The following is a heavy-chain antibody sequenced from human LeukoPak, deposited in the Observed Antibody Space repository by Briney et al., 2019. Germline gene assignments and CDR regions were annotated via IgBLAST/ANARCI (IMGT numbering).Heavy chain of an antibody. CDR1: GFTFSNYA. Sequence: GGSLRLSCAASGFTFSNYAIHWVRQAPGKGLESVSAISSIEGRIYYAHSVKGRFTISRDNSKNMVFLQMGSLRAEDMAVYYCARARRDCSGGTCFSYYFDNWGQGTLVTVSP. CDR2: ISSIEGRI. D-gene: IGHD2-15*01. CDR3: ARARRDCSGGTCFSYYFDN. J-gene: IGHJ4*02. V-gene: IGHV3-64*01.